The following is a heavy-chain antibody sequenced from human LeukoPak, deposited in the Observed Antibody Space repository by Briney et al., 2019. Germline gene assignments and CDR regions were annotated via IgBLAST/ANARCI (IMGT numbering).Heavy chain of an antibody. V-gene: IGHV4-34*01. D-gene: IGHD3-10*01. CDR3: ARGKVVRGVLRGYYYYGMDV. Sequence: SETLSLTCAVYGGSFSGYYRSWIRQPPGKGLEWIGEINYSGSTNYNPSLKSRVTISVDTSKNQSSLKLSSVTAADTAVYYCARGKVVRGVLRGYYYYGMDVWGQGTTVTVSS. J-gene: IGHJ6*02. CDR2: INYSGST. CDR1: GGSFSGYY.